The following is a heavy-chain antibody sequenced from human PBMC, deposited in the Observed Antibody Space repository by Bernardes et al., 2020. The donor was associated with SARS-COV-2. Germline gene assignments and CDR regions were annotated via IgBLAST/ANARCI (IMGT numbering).Heavy chain of an antibody. CDR2: MNPDIANT. CDR1: GYTFTNYD. J-gene: IGHJ5*02. CDR3: ARGPIGVAGTRVFDWFDP. Sequence: AVKVSCKASGYTFTNYDINWVRQAAGHGLEWMGWMNPDIANTGYAQKFQGRITMTRNTSISTAYMELSSLRSEDTAVYYCARGPIGVAGTRVFDWFDPWGQGTLVTVSS. D-gene: IGHD6-19*01. V-gene: IGHV1-8*01.